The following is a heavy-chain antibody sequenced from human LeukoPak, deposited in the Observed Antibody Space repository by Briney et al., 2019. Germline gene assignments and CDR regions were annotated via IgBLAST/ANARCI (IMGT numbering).Heavy chain of an antibody. CDR1: GFTFDDYA. V-gene: IGHV3-9*01. J-gene: IGHJ3*02. CDR2: ISWNSGSI. Sequence: GGSLRLSCAASGFTFDDYAMHWVRQAPGKGLEWVSGISWNSGSIGYADSVKGRFTISRDNAKNSLYLQMNSLRAGDTALYYCAKDRSDYYDSSGYRNDAFDIWGQGTMVTVSS. CDR3: AKDRSDYYDSSGYRNDAFDI. D-gene: IGHD3-22*01.